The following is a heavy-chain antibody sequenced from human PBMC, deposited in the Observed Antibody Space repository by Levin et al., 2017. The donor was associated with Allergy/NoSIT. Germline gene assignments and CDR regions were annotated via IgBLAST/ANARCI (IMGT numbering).Heavy chain of an antibody. CDR1: GGSISSSSYY. V-gene: IGHV4-39*01. CDR3: ARSLDSSSWTYWYFDL. Sequence: KPSETLSLTCTVSGGSISSSSYYWGWIRQPPGKGLEWIGSIYYSGSTYYNPSLKSRVTISVDTSKNQFSLKLSSVTAADTAVYYCARSLDSSSWTYWYFDLWGRGTLVTVSS. J-gene: IGHJ2*01. D-gene: IGHD6-13*01. CDR2: IYYSGST.